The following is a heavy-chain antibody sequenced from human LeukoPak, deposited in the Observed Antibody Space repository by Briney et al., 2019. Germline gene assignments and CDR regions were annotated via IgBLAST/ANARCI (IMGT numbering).Heavy chain of an antibody. Sequence: PSETLSLTCAVYGGSFSGYYWSWIRQPPGKGLEWIGEINHSGSTNYNPSLKSRVTISVDTSKNQFSLKLSSVTAADTAVYYCARATVNTVGFDYWGQGTLVTVSS. J-gene: IGHJ4*02. CDR3: ARATVNTVGFDY. D-gene: IGHD4-17*01. CDR1: GGSFSGYY. CDR2: INHSGST. V-gene: IGHV4-34*01.